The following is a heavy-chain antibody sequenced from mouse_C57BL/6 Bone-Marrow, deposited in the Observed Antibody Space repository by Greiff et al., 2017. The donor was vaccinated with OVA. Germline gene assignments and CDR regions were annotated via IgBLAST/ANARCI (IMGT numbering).Heavy chain of an antibody. D-gene: IGHD2-4*01. J-gene: IGHJ1*03. V-gene: IGHV1-26*01. Sequence: VQLQQSGPELVKPGASVKISCKASGYTFTDYYMNWVKQSHGKSLEWIGDINPNNGGTSYNQKFKGKATLTVGKSSSTAYMELRSLTSEDSAVYYCARRDYQRGYWYFDVWGTGTTVTVSS. CDR3: ARRDYQRGYWYFDV. CDR2: INPNNGGT. CDR1: GYTFTDYY.